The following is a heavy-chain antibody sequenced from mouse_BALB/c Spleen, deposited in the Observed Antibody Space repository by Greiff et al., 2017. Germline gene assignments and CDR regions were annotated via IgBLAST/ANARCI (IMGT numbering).Heavy chain of an antibody. J-gene: IGHJ3*01. V-gene: IGHV1-69*02. D-gene: IGHD2-10*01. Sequence: VQLQQPGAELVRPGASVKLSCKASGYTFTSYWINWVKQRPGQGLEWIGNIYPSDSYTNYNQKFKDKATLTVDKSSSTAYMQLSSPTSEDSAVYYCTRPSYEGNPFAYWGQGTLVTVSA. CDR3: TRPSYEGNPFAY. CDR1: GYTFTSYW. CDR2: IYPSDSYT.